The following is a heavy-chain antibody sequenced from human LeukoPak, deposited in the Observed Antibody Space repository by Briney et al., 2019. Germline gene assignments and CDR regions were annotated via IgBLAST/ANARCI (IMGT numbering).Heavy chain of an antibody. J-gene: IGHJ4*02. CDR3: ARDTGRLLRFGELLRTFDY. CDR1: GFTFSSYA. V-gene: IGHV3-23*01. Sequence: GGSLRLSCAAAGFTFSSYAMSWVRQAPGKGLEWVSAISGSDGSTYYADSVKGRFTISRDYSKNTLYLQMNSLRAEDTAVYYCARDTGRLLRFGELLRTFDYWGQGTLVTVSS. CDR2: ISGSDGST. D-gene: IGHD3-10*01.